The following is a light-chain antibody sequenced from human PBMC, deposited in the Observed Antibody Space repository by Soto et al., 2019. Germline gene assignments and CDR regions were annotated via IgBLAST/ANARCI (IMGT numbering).Light chain of an antibody. Sequence: QSALTQPPSASGSAGHSVTIPSTGTGIDDYDYNFVSWYQHHPGKVPKLIIFEVNKRPSGVPDRFSGSKSGTTASLTVSGLQADDEADYYCSTFAVSPVIFGGGTKLTVL. CDR1: GIDDYDYNF. V-gene: IGLV2-8*01. CDR2: EVN. CDR3: STFAVSPVI. J-gene: IGLJ2*01.